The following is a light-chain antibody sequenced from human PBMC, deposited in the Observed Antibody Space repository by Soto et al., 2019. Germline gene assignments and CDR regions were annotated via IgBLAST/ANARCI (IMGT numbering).Light chain of an antibody. CDR3: QQYYSTPLT. Sequence: DIVMTQSPDSLAVSLGERATINCKSSQSVFYSSNNKNYLTWYQQKPGQPPKLLIYWASTRESGVPDRFSGSGSGTDFTLTISSLQAEDVAVYYCQQYYSTPLTFGGGTKEEIK. J-gene: IGKJ4*01. V-gene: IGKV4-1*01. CDR1: QSVFYSSNNKNY. CDR2: WAS.